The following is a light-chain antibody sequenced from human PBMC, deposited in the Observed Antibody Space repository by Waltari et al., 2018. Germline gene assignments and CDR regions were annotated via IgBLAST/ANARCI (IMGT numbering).Light chain of an antibody. J-gene: IGKJ1*01. V-gene: IGKV3-20*01. CDR1: QGVRRV. CDR2: DAS. Sequence: EIVLTQSPGTLSLSPGERATLSCRASQGVRRVLAWYQQKPGQAPRLLIYDASSRATGIPDRFSGSGFGTDFSLTISRLEPEDFAVYYCQKYGSLPATFGQGTKVEIK. CDR3: QKYGSLPAT.